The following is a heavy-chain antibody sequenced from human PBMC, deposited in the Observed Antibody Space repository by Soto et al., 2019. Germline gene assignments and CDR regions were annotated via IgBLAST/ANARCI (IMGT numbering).Heavy chain of an antibody. J-gene: IGHJ4*02. CDR3: ARLKDDGGNSKIGYYFDY. D-gene: IGHD2-21*02. CDR2: INPSGGST. CDR1: GYTFTSYY. V-gene: IGHV1-46*01. Sequence: ASVKVSCKASGYTFTSYYMHWVRQAPGQGLEWMGIINPSGGSTSYAQKFQGRVTITADTSTSTGYMELSSLRSEDTAVYYCARLKDDGGNSKIGYYFDYWGQGTLVTVSS.